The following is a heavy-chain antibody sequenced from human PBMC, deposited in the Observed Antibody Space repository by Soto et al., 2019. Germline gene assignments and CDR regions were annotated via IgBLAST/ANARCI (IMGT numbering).Heavy chain of an antibody. Sequence: EEQLVESGGGLVQPGRSLRLSCAASGFTFDDYAMHWVRQAPGKGLEWVSGINWNSGYIGYADSVKGRFTISRDNAKTSLYRQMNSLRAEDTALYYCAKDRGSGSYAANYQYYGMDVWGQGTTVTVSS. J-gene: IGHJ6*02. D-gene: IGHD3-10*01. V-gene: IGHV3-9*01. CDR1: GFTFDDYA. CDR3: AKDRGSGSYAANYQYYGMDV. CDR2: INWNSGYI.